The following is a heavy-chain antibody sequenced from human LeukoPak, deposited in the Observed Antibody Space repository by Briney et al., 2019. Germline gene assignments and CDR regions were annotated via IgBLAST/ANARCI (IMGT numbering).Heavy chain of an antibody. Sequence: GGSLRLSCAASGFTFSNYAMHWVRQAPGKGLEWMAIISYDGSNKYYADSVKGRFTISRDTSKNTLYLQMNSLRAEDTAVYYCASDIAAAGQIDYWGQGTLVTVSS. CDR2: ISYDGSNK. V-gene: IGHV3-30-3*01. CDR3: ASDIAAAGQIDY. J-gene: IGHJ4*02. CDR1: GFTFSNYA. D-gene: IGHD6-13*01.